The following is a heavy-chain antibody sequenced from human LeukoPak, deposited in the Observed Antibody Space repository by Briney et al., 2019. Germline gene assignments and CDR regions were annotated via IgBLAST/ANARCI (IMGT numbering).Heavy chain of an antibody. CDR1: GFTFSFYN. Sequence: GSLRLSCAASGFTFSFYNMNWVRQAPGKGLEWVSSISSSSSYIYYADSVKGRFTISRDNSKDMVYLQMNSLKVEDTATYYCGKEGGAWGQGTKVTVSS. CDR2: ISSSSSYI. V-gene: IGHV3-21*04. J-gene: IGHJ5*02. D-gene: IGHD3-16*01. CDR3: GKEGGA.